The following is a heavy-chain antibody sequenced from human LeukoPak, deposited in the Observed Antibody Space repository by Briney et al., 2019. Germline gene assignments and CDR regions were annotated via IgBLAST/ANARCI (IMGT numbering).Heavy chain of an antibody. V-gene: IGHV4-38-2*02. CDR2: IYHSGST. D-gene: IGHD5-18*01. J-gene: IGHJ4*02. CDR3: ARVWEDTAMATFDY. Sequence: SETLSLTCTVSGYSISSGYYWGWIRRPPGKGLEWIGSIYHSGSTYYNPSLKSRVTISVDTSKNQFSLKLSSVTAADTAVYYCARVWEDTAMATFDYWGQGTLVTVSS. CDR1: GYSISSGYY.